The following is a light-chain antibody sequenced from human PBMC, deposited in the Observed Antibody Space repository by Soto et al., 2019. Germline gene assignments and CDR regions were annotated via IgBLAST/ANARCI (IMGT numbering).Light chain of an antibody. CDR3: SSYTSSSPLR. CDR1: SSDVGGYNY. V-gene: IGLV2-14*01. CDR2: DVS. Sequence: QSVLTQPASVSGSPGQSITISCTGTSSDVGGYNYVSWYQQHPGKAPKLMIYDVSNRPSGVSNRFSGSKSGKTAALTSSWRQAEDEADYYRSSYTSSSPLRFGGGIKLTVL. J-gene: IGLJ2*01.